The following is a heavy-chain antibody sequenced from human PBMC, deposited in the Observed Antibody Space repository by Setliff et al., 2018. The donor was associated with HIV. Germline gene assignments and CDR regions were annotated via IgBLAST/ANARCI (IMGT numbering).Heavy chain of an antibody. J-gene: IGHJ4*02. CDR1: GGSTTYGGHY. CDR2: IYYSGST. V-gene: IGHV4-31*03. D-gene: IGHD3-10*01. CDR3: ARTAPMLRGTIIRWDN. Sequence: SETLSLTCTVSGGSTTYGGHYWSWIRQHPGKGPELIGYIYYSGSTYYNPSLKSRLTISVDTSKNEFSLKLRSVTAADTAVYYCARTAPMLRGTIIRWDNWGQGTLVTVSS.